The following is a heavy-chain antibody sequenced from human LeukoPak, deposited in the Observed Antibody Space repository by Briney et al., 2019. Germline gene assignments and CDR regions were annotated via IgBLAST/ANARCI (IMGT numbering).Heavy chain of an antibody. D-gene: IGHD1-26*01. CDR2: ISYDGSNK. CDR3: ARAGYSGSHFDY. CDR1: GFTFSSYA. V-gene: IGHV3-30*01. J-gene: IGHJ4*02. Sequence: GGFLRLSCAASGFTFSSYAMHWVRQAPGKGLEWVAVISYDGSNKYYADSVKGRFTISRDNSKNTLYLQMNSLRAEDTAVYYCARAGYSGSHFDYWGQGTLVTVSS.